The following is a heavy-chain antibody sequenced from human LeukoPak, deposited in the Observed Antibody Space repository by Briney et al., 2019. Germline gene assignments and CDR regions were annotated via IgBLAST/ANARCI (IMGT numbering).Heavy chain of an antibody. D-gene: IGHD2-15*01. CDR2: IIPIFGTA. V-gene: IGHV1-69*13. Sequence: GASVNVSCKASGGTFSSYAINWVRQAPGQGLEWMGGIIPIFGTANYAQKFQGRVTITADESTSTAYMELSSLRSEDTAVYYCARRPGYCSGGSCYSESKRYYFDYWGQGTLVTVSS. CDR1: GGTFSSYA. J-gene: IGHJ4*02. CDR3: ARRPGYCSGGSCYSESKRYYFDY.